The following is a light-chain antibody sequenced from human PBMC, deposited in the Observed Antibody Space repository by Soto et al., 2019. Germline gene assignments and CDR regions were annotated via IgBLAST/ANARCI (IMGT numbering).Light chain of an antibody. V-gene: IGLV6-57*01. J-gene: IGLJ3*02. CDR3: QSYDATNQV. Sequence: NFMLTQPHSVSDSPGKTVIISCTRSSGSIASNYVQWYQQRPGSSPTTVIYEDNPRPSGVPDRFSRSIDSSSNSASLTISGLETEDEADYCCQSYDATNQVFGGGTTVSVL. CDR2: EDN. CDR1: SGSIASNY.